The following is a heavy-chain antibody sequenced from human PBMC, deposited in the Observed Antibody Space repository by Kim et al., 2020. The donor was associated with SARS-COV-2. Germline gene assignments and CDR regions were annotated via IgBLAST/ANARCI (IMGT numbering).Heavy chain of an antibody. V-gene: IGHV3-74*03. Sequence: GGSLRLSCAASGLTFSRHWMYWVRQAPGKGLVWVSRITSDGSSTKYVDSVKGRFTISRDNAKNTLYLLMNGLRVEDTAVYYCAIFSGARCAGAYWGQGTL. J-gene: IGHJ4*02. CDR2: ITSDGSST. CDR1: GLTFSRHW. D-gene: IGHD5-12*01. CDR3: AIFSGARCAGAY.